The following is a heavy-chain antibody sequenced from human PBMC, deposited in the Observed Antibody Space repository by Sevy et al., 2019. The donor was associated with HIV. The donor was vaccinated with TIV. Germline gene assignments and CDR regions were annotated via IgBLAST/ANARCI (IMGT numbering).Heavy chain of an antibody. CDR2: ISAYNGNT. V-gene: IGHV1-18*01. CDR3: ARDAAGYSGYDFGDY. J-gene: IGHJ4*02. Sequence: ASVEVSCKASGYTFTSYGISWVRQAPGQGLEWMGWISAYNGNTNYAQKLQGRVTMTTDKSTSTAYMELRSLRSDDTAVYYCARDAAGYSGYDFGDYWGQGTLVTVSS. D-gene: IGHD5-12*01. CDR1: GYTFTSYG.